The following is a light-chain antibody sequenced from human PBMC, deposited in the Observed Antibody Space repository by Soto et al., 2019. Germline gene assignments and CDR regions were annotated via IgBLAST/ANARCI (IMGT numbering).Light chain of an antibody. J-gene: IGLJ1*01. CDR3: SSYTSSSTLYV. Sequence: QAVVTQPASVSGSPGQSITISCTGTSSEVGGYNYVSWYQQHPGKAPKLMIYEVSNRPSGVSHRFSDSKSGNTASLTISGLQAEDEADYYCSSYTSSSTLYVSGTGTKLTVL. V-gene: IGLV2-14*01. CDR2: EVS. CDR1: SSEVGGYNY.